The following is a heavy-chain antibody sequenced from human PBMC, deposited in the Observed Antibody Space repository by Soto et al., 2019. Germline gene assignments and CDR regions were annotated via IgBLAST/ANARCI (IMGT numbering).Heavy chain of an antibody. D-gene: IGHD6-13*01. CDR2: ISGSGGST. V-gene: IGHV3-23*01. J-gene: IGHJ5*02. CDR1: GFTFSSYA. Sequence: GGSLRLSCAASGFTFSSYAMSWARQAPGKGLEWVSAISGSGGSTYYADSVKGRFTISRDNSKNTLYLQMNSLRAEDTAVYYCARDSSSWYNWFDPWGQGTLVTVSS. CDR3: ARDSSSWYNWFDP.